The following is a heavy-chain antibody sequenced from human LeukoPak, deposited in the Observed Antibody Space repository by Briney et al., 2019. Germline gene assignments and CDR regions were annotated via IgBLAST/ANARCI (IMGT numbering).Heavy chain of an antibody. V-gene: IGHV3-9*01. CDR2: ISWNSAGI. J-gene: IGHJ4*02. D-gene: IGHD6-13*01. CDR3: VKGVLGAAAGSGGEFDY. CDR1: GFTFDDYA. Sequence: GRSLRLSCAASGFTFDDYAMHWVRQAPGKGLEWVSGISWNSAGIGYADSVKGRFTISRDNAKNSLYLQMNSLRAEDTALYYCVKGVLGAAAGSGGEFDYWGQGTLVTVSS.